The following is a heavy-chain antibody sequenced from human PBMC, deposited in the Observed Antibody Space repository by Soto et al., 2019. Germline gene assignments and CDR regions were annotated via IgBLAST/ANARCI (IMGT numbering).Heavy chain of an antibody. V-gene: IGHV3-30*18. D-gene: IGHD3-10*01. J-gene: IGHJ4*02. Sequence: QVQLVESGGGVVQPGRSLRLSCAASGFTFSSYGMHWVRQAPGKGLGGVAVISYAGSNKYYADSVKGRFTISRDNSKNTLYLQMNSLRAEDTAVYYCAKDREMGGWGSYYTYYFDYWGLGTLVTVSS. CDR3: AKDREMGGWGSYYTYYFDY. CDR1: GFTFSSYG. CDR2: ISYAGSNK.